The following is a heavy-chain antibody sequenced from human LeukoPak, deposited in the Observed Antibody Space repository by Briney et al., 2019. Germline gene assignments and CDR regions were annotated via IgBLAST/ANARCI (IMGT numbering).Heavy chain of an antibody. V-gene: IGHV3-48*04. CDR2: ISSSSSSI. D-gene: IGHD1-26*01. CDR1: GFTFSSYS. CDR3: ARISGSCFGYFDY. J-gene: IGHJ4*02. Sequence: GGSLRLSCAASGFTFSSYSVNWVRQAPGKGLEWVSYISSSSSSIYYADSVKGRFTVSRDNAKNSLHLQMNSLRAEDTAVYYCARISGSCFGYFDYWGQGTLVTVSS.